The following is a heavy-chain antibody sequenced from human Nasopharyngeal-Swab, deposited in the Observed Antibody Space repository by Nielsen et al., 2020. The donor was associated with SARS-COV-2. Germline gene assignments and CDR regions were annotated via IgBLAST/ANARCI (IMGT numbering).Heavy chain of an antibody. Sequence: GGSLRLSCAASGFTFSSYGMHWVRQAPGKGLEWVAVISYDGSNKYYADSVKGRFTISRDSSKNTLYLQMNSLRAEDTAVYYCAKWEPRGYFDYWGQGTLVTVSS. J-gene: IGHJ4*02. D-gene: IGHD1-26*01. CDR2: ISYDGSNK. V-gene: IGHV3-30*18. CDR3: AKWEPRGYFDY. CDR1: GFTFSSYG.